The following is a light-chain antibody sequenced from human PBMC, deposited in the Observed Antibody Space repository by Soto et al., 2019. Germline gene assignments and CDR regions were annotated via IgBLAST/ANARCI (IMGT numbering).Light chain of an antibody. CDR1: QSVSSSY. CDR3: QQYGRSPKT. J-gene: IGKJ1*01. V-gene: IGKV3-20*01. CDR2: GAS. Sequence: EIVLTQSPGTLSLSPVERATLSCRASQSVSSSYLAWYQQKPGQAPRLLIYGASSRATGIPDRFSGSWSGTDFTLTISRLEPEDFAVYYCQQYGRSPKTFGQGTKVEIK.